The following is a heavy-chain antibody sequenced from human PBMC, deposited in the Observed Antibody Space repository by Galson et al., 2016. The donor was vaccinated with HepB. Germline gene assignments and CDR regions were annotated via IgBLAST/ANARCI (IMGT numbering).Heavy chain of an antibody. CDR1: GYTLSELF. CDR2: FHAKDGER. J-gene: IGHJ4*02. Sequence: SVKVSCKVSGYTLSELFMHWVRQAPGKGLEWMGRFHAKDGERVYAEEFQGRLTMTEDTSTAYMELSSLRSEDTAIYYCATDVVATNEFDYWGQGTLVTVSS. V-gene: IGHV1-24*01. CDR3: ATDVVATNEFDY. D-gene: IGHD5-24*01.